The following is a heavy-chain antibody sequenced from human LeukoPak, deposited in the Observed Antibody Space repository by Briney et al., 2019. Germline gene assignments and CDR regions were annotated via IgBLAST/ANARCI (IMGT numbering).Heavy chain of an antibody. Sequence: GGSLRLSCAASGFTFSSYGMHWVRQAPGKGLEWVAFIRYDGSNKYYADSVKGRFTISRDNSKNTLYLQMNSLRSEDTAVSYCARLGLYSSSSEPGGWGQGTLVTVSS. CDR1: GFTFSSYG. J-gene: IGHJ4*02. V-gene: IGHV3-30*02. CDR3: ARLGLYSSSSEPGG. D-gene: IGHD6-6*01. CDR2: IRYDGSNK.